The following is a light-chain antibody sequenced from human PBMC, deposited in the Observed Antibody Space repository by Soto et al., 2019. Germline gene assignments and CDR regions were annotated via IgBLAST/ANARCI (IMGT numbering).Light chain of an antibody. CDR2: DAS. V-gene: IGKV1-5*01. J-gene: IGKJ1*01. CDR3: QHYNSYSEA. Sequence: TLSASVGDRVTIPCRASQSIGSSLAWYQQKPGKAPNLLISDASSLERGVPSRFSGSGSGTEFTLTIRSLQPDDFATYYCQHYNSYSEAFGQGTKVDIK. CDR1: QSIGSS.